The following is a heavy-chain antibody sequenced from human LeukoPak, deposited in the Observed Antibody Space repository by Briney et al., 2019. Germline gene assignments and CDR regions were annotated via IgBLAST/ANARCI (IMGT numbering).Heavy chain of an antibody. J-gene: IGHJ4*02. V-gene: IGHV4-34*01. D-gene: IGHD6-13*01. CDR3: ARGLGSSWVGDY. CDR2: INHSGST. Sequence: KPSETLSLTCAVYGGSFSGYYWSWIRQPPGKGLEWIGEINHSGSTNYNPSLKSRVTISADTSENQFSLKLSSVTAADTAVYYCARGLGSSWVGDYWGQGTLVTVSS. CDR1: GGSFSGYY.